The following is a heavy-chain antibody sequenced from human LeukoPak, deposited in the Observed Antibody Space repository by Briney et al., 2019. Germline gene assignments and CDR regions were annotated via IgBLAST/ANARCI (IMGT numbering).Heavy chain of an antibody. CDR2: IFYTGDS. CDR3: ARHEFASPFDS. J-gene: IGHJ4*02. CDR1: GGSISSYY. Sequence: PSETLSLTCTVSGGSISSYYWSWIRQPPGKGLEWIGYIFYTGDSNYNPSLKSRVAISLDTSTNQISLKLRSVTAADTAVYYCARHEFASPFDSWGQGTLVTVSS. D-gene: IGHD2-21*01. V-gene: IGHV4-59*08.